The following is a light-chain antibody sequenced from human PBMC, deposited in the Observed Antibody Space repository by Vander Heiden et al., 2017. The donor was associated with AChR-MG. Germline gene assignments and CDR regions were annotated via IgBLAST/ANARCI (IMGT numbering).Light chain of an antibody. CDR2: SNN. CDR1: SSNIGSNY. CDR3: AAWDDSLSGPV. V-gene: IGLV1-47*02. J-gene: IGLJ2*01. Sequence: QSVLTQPPTASGPPGTGVTISCSGSSSNIGSNYVYWYQQLPGTAPKLLIYSNNQRPSGVTDRFSGSKSGTSASLAISGLRSEDEADYYCAAWDDSLSGPVFGGGTKLTVL.